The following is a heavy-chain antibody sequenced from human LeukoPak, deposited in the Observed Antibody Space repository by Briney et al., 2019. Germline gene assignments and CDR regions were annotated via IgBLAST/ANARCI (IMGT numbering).Heavy chain of an antibody. CDR1: GFIFSYYE. V-gene: IGHV3-48*03. D-gene: IGHD3-16*02. J-gene: IGHJ4*02. CDR2: FCYRGSGI. CDR3: ASLRGLLLGELSPHQSIDY. Sequence: GGSLRLSCAASGFIFSYYEMNWVRQSPGKGLVWVSYFCYRGSGIFYGDSVKGRFTNSRDNANNSLSLQMNSLRAEDTAVYYCASLRGLLLGELSPHQSIDYWGQGTLVTVSS.